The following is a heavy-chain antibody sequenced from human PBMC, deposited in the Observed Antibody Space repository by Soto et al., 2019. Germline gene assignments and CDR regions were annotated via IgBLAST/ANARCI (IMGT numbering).Heavy chain of an antibody. Sequence: EVQLLESGGGLVQPGGSLRLSCAASGFTFSSYAMSWVRQAPGKGLEWVSAISGSGGSTYYADSVKGRFTISRDNSKNTLDLQMNSLRAEDTAVYYCAKVRYSSGWYRLDYWGQGTLVTVSS. D-gene: IGHD6-19*01. V-gene: IGHV3-23*01. J-gene: IGHJ4*02. CDR1: GFTFSSYA. CDR2: ISGSGGST. CDR3: AKVRYSSGWYRLDY.